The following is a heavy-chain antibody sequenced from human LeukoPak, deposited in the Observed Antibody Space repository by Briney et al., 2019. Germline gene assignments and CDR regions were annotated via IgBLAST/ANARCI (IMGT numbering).Heavy chain of an antibody. CDR2: IYYSGST. J-gene: IGHJ4*02. CDR1: GGSISSYY. Sequence: PSETLSLTCTVSGGSISSYYWSWIRQPPGKGLEWIGYIYYSGSTNYNPSLKSRVTISVDTSKSQFSLKLSSVTAADTAVYYCARAQADYYDSSGYFEFDYWGQGTLVTVSS. V-gene: IGHV4-59*01. D-gene: IGHD3-22*01. CDR3: ARAQADYYDSSGYFEFDY.